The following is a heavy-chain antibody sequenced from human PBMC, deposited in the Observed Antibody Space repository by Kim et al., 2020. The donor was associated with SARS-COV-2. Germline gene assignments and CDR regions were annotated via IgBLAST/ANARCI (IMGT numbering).Heavy chain of an antibody. D-gene: IGHD2-15*01. CDR2: ISGSGGST. CDR1: GFTFSSYA. Sequence: GGSLRLSCAASGFTFSSYAMSWVRQAPGKGLEWVSAISGSGGSTYYADSVKGRFTISRDNSKNTLYLQMNSLRAEDTAVYYCAKGGHIVVVVAAHFDYWGQGTLVTVSS. J-gene: IGHJ4*02. V-gene: IGHV3-23*01. CDR3: AKGGHIVVVVAAHFDY.